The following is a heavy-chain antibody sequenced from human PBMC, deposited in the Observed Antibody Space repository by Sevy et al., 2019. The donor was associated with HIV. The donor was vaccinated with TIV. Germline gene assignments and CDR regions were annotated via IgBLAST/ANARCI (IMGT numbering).Heavy chain of an antibody. J-gene: IGHJ3*02. D-gene: IGHD1-26*01. V-gene: IGHV3-21*01. CDR3: ARDLVGATYDAFDI. Sequence: GGSLRLSCAASGFTFSSYSMNWVRQAPGKGLEWVSSISSSSSYIYYADSVKGRFTISRDNAKNSLYLQMNSLRAEDTALYYCARDLVGATYDAFDIWGQGTMVTVSS. CDR2: ISSSSSYI. CDR1: GFTFSSYS.